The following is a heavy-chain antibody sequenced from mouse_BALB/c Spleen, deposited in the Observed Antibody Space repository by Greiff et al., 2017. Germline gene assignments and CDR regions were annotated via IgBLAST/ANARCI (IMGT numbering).Heavy chain of an antibody. CDR2: INPSSGYT. V-gene: IGHV1-4*02. CDR1: GYTFTSYT. J-gene: IGHJ2*01. CDR3: ARGTTVPDY. Sequence: VQLVESAAELARPGASVKMSCKASGYTFTSYTMHWVKQRPGQGLEWIGYINPSSGYTEYNQKFKDKTTLTADKSSSTAYMQLSSLTSEDSAVYYCARGTTVPDYWGQGTTLTVSS. D-gene: IGHD1-1*01.